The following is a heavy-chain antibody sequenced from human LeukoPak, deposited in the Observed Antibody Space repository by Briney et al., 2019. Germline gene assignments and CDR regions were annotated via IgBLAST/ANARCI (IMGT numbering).Heavy chain of an antibody. CDR2: INPNSGGT. J-gene: IGHJ4*02. Sequence: EASVKVSCKASGYTFTDYYMHWVRQAPGQGLEWMGWINPNSGGTNYAQKFQGRVTMTRDTSISTAYMELSRLRSDDTAVYYCARALTGDFDYWGQGTLVTVSS. CDR3: ARALTGDFDY. CDR1: GYTFTDYY. V-gene: IGHV1-2*02. D-gene: IGHD1-14*01.